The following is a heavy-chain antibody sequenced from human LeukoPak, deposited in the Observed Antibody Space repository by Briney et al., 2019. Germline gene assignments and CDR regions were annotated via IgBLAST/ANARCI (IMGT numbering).Heavy chain of an antibody. CDR3: ATVNGYCSGGSGYSRAFDI. CDR2: FDPEDGET. V-gene: IGHV1-24*01. CDR1: GYTLTELS. J-gene: IGHJ3*02. Sequence: ASVKVSCKVSGYTLTELSMHWVRQAPGKGLEWMGGFDPEDGETIYAQKFQGRVTMTEDTSTDTAYMELSSLRSEDTAVYYCATVNGYCSGGSGYSRAFDIWGQGTMVTVSS. D-gene: IGHD2-15*01.